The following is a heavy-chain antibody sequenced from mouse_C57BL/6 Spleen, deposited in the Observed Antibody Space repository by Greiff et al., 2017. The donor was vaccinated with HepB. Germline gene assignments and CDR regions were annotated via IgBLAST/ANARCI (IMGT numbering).Heavy chain of an antibody. CDR1: GFTFSNYW. Sequence: EVMLVESGGGLVQPGGSMKLSCVASGFTFSNYWMNWVRQSPEKGLEWVAQIRLKSDNYATHYAESVKGRFTISRDDSKSSVYLQMNNLRAEDTGIYYCTGYPGWFAYWGQGTLVTVSA. D-gene: IGHD5-1-1*01. CDR3: TGYPGWFAY. CDR2: IRLKSDNYAT. J-gene: IGHJ3*01. V-gene: IGHV6-3*01.